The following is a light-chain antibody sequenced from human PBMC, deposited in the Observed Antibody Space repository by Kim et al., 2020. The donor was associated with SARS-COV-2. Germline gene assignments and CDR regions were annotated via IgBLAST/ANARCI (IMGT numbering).Light chain of an antibody. Sequence: SLSQGEGVPLCSGDRQVISTYSAWYQKTRGQAPRLLIYGASGRATDIPDRFSGSGSGKDFILTSSILDPEDLAVYYCQQYGSSPTFGRGTKVEIK. V-gene: IGKV3-20*01. CDR3: QQYGSSPT. J-gene: IGKJ1*01. CDR2: GAS. CDR1: QVISTY.